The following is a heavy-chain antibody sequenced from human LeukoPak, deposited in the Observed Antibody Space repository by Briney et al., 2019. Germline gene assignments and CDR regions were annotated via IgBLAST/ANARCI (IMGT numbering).Heavy chain of an antibody. D-gene: IGHD3-16*01. V-gene: IGHV4-59*11. Sequence: SETLSLTCTVSGGSISSLYWSWIRQPPGKGLEWIGYIYYSGSTNYNPSLKSRVTISVDRSKNQFSLKLSSVTAADTAVYYCARVLWGDWLDPWGQGTLVTVSS. CDR3: ARVLWGDWLDP. CDR2: IYYSGST. CDR1: GGSISSLY. J-gene: IGHJ5*02.